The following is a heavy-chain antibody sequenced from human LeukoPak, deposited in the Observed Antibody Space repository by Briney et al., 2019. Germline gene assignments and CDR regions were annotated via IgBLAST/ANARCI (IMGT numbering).Heavy chain of an antibody. Sequence: HPGGSLRLSCAASGFTFSSYSMNWVRQAPGKGLEWVSAVSGSGGSTYYADSVKGRFTISRDNSKNTLYLQMNSLRAEDTAVYYCAKGTALNADYWGQGTLVTVSS. J-gene: IGHJ4*02. CDR1: GFTFSSYS. V-gene: IGHV3-23*01. CDR3: AKGTALNADY. CDR2: VSGSGGST. D-gene: IGHD5-18*01.